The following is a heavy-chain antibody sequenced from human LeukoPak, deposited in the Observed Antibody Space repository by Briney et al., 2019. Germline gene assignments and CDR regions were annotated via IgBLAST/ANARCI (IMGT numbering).Heavy chain of an antibody. V-gene: IGHV3-74*01. Sequence: GGSLTLSCAASGFTLSSYWMHWVRQAPGKGLVWVSRVATDGTGPSYADFVKGRFTISRDHAKDTLYLQMNSLSAEDTAVYYCARDMGPYGGNPGGSWGQGTLVTVSS. CDR1: GFTLSSYW. J-gene: IGHJ5*02. D-gene: IGHD4-23*01. CDR2: VATDGTGP. CDR3: ARDMGPYGGNPGGS.